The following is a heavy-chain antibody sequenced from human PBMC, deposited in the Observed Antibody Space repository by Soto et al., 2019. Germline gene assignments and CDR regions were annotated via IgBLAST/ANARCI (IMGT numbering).Heavy chain of an antibody. V-gene: IGHV4-59*12. CDR2: IYYSGST. CDR3: ARDGLSSSSWYSFDY. J-gene: IGHJ4*02. Sequence: SGTLYLASTASSGPMYISECGWSWQPTGKGLEWIGYIYYSGSTNYNPSLKSRVTISVDTSKNQFSLKLSSVTAADTAVYYCARDGLSSSSWYSFDYCGQGTLVTVYS. D-gene: IGHD6-13*01. CDR1: SGPMYISE.